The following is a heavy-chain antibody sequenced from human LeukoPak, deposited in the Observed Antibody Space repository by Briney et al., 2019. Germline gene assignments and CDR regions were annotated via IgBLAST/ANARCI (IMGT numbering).Heavy chain of an antibody. Sequence: SETLSLTCAVYGGSFSDYYWSWIRQPPGKGLEWIGEINHSGSTNYNPSLKSQFTISVDTYKNQFSLILTSVTAADTAVYYCARGRGPAFYWGQGTLVTVSS. J-gene: IGHJ4*02. CDR1: GGSFSDYY. V-gene: IGHV4-34*01. CDR3: ARGRGPAFY. CDR2: INHSGST.